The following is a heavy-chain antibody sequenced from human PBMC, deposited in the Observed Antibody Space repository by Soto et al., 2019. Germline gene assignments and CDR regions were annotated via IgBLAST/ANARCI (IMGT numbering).Heavy chain of an antibody. V-gene: IGHV3-48*03. CDR3: VRFGGAAAGPGDY. J-gene: IGHJ4*02. Sequence: EGSLRLSCVASEFTFSTYEMNWVRQAPGKGLEWVSYISSSGTIVYYTDSVKGRFTISRDNAKKSLYLQMNSLRAEDTAIYYCVRFGGAAAGPGDYWGQGTLVT. CDR1: EFTFSTYE. CDR2: ISSSGTIV. D-gene: IGHD6-13*01.